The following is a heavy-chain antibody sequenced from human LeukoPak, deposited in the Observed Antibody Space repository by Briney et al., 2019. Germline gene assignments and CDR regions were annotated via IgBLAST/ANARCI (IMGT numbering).Heavy chain of an antibody. V-gene: IGHV4-39*01. J-gene: IGHJ4*02. D-gene: IGHD6-13*01. Sequence: SETLSLTCTVSGGSISSSSYYWGWIRQPPGKGLEWIGSIYYSGSTYYSPSLKSRVTISVDTSKNQFSLKLSSVTAADTAVYYCARLSSWYSSFDYWGQGTLVTVSS. CDR3: ARLSSWYSSFDY. CDR2: IYYSGST. CDR1: GGSISSSSYY.